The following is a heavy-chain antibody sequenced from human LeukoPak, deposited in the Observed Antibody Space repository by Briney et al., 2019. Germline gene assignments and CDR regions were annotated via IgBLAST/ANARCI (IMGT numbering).Heavy chain of an antibody. D-gene: IGHD3-16*01. CDR3: ATRLRSYYYYGMDV. J-gene: IGHJ6*02. V-gene: IGHV1-24*01. CDR1: GYTLTELS. CDR2: FDPEDGET. Sequence: ASVKVSCKVSGYTLTELSMHWVRQAPGKGLEWMGGFDPEDGETNYAQKFQGRVTMTEDTSTDTAYMELSSLRSEDTAVYYCATRLRSYYYYGMDVWGQGTTVTVSS.